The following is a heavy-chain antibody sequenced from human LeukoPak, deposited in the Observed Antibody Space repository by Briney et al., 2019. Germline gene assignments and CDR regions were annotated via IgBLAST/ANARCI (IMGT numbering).Heavy chain of an antibody. Sequence: PGGSLRLSCAASGFTFSSYSMNWVRQAPGKGLEWVSSISSSSSYIYYADSVKGRFTISRGNAKNSLYLQMNSLRAEDTAVYYCARDLMGAVQVAAAGRLDYWGQGTLVTVSS. CDR1: GFTFSSYS. V-gene: IGHV3-21*01. CDR3: ARDLMGAVQVAAAGRLDY. J-gene: IGHJ4*02. D-gene: IGHD6-13*01. CDR2: ISSSSSYI.